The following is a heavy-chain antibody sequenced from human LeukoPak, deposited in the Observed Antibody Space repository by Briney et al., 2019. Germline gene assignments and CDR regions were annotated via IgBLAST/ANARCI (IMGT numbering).Heavy chain of an antibody. CDR3: ARGSDVDTAMVDY. CDR1: GYTFTGYY. V-gene: IGHV1-2*02. CDR2: INPNSGGT. J-gene: IGHJ4*02. D-gene: IGHD5-18*01. Sequence: ASVKVSCKASGYTFTGYYMHWVRQAPGQGLEWMGWINPNSGGTNYAQKFQGGVTMTRDTSISTACMELSRLRSDDTAVYYCARGSDVDTAMVDYWGQGTLVTVSS.